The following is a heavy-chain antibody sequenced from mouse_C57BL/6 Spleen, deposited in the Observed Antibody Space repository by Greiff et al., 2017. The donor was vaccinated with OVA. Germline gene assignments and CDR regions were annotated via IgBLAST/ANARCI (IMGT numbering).Heavy chain of an antibody. V-gene: IGHV1-61*01. CDR1: GYTFTSYW. CDR3: ARGGMVTTLYAMDY. D-gene: IGHD2-2*01. J-gene: IGHJ4*01. Sequence: QVQLQQPGAELVRPGSSVKLSCKASGYTFTSYWMDWVKQRPGQGLEWIGNIYPSDSETHYNQKFKDKATLTVDKSSSTAYMQLSSLTSEDSAVYYCARGGMVTTLYAMDYWGQGTSVTVSS. CDR2: IYPSDSET.